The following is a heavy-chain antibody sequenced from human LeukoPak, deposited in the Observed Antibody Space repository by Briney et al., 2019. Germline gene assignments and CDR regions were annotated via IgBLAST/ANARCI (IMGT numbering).Heavy chain of an antibody. CDR1: GGSISSYY. CDR3: ASLGPSGYYYYGMDV. D-gene: IGHD6-25*01. J-gene: IGHJ6*02. V-gene: IGHV4-59*08. CDR2: IYYSGST. Sequence: SETLSLTCTVSGGSISSYYWSWIRQPPGKGLEWIGYIYYSGSTNYNPSLKSRVTISVDTSKNQFSLKLSSVTAADTAVYYCASLGPSGYYYYGMDVWGQGTTVTVSS.